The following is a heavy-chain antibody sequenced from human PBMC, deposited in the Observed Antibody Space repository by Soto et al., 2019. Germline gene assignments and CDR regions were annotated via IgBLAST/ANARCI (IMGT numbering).Heavy chain of an antibody. CDR1: GFTFSDYY. J-gene: IGHJ3*01. CDR2: ISSSTSHT. CDR3: ATDLNWSGT. V-gene: IGHV3-11*06. Sequence: GGSLRLSCAVSGFTFSDYYMTWIRQAPGKGLEWVSYISSSTSHTNYADSVKGRFTISRDNAKNSLSLQMNSLRAEDTALYYCATDLNWSGTWGQGTMVTVSS. D-gene: IGHD3-3*01.